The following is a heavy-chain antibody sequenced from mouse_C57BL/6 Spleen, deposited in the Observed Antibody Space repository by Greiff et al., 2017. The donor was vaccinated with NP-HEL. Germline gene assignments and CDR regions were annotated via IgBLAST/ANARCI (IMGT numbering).Heavy chain of an antibody. Sequence: QVQLQQSGPELVKPGASVKISCKASGYAFSSSWMNWVKQRPGKGLEWIGRIYPGDGDTKYNGKFKGKATLTADTSSSTAYVQLSSLTSEDSAVCFCGRDSSGYAVLGYGGQGTLVTVSA. CDR3: GRDSSGYAVLGY. CDR2: IYPGDGDT. CDR1: GYAFSSSW. J-gene: IGHJ3*01. V-gene: IGHV1-82*01. D-gene: IGHD3-2*02.